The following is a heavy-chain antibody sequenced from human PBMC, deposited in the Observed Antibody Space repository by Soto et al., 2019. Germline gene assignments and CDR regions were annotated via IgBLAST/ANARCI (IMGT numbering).Heavy chain of an antibody. D-gene: IGHD6-13*01. Sequence: ASVKVSCKASGYTFTSYYMHWVRPAPGQGLEWMGIINPSGGSTSYAQKFQGRVTMTRDTSTSTVYMELSSLRSEDTAVYYCARGIRSNSSSWYIGEYFQHWGQGTLVTVSS. V-gene: IGHV1-46*01. CDR3: ARGIRSNSSSWYIGEYFQH. J-gene: IGHJ1*01. CDR2: INPSGGST. CDR1: GYTFTSYY.